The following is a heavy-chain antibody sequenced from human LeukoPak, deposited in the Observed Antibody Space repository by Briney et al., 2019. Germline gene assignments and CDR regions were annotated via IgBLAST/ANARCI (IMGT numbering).Heavy chain of an antibody. V-gene: IGHV4-61*01. CDR3: ARGIQAVYYYYGMDV. CDR1: GGSVSSGSYY. Sequence: SETLSLTCTVSGGSVSSGSYYWSWIRQPPGKGLEWIGEINHSGSTNYNPSLKSRVTISVDTSKNQFSLKLSSVTAADTAVYYCARGIQAVYYYYGMDVWGQGTTVTVSS. J-gene: IGHJ6*02. D-gene: IGHD3-3*02. CDR2: INHSGST.